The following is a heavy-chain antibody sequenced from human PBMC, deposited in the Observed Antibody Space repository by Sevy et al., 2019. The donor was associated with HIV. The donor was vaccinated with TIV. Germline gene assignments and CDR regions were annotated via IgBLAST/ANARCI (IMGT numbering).Heavy chain of an antibody. CDR1: GYTFTSYG. CDR3: ARGPRKYYDSSGYYYPPSY. J-gene: IGHJ4*02. V-gene: IGHV1-18*01. CDR2: ISAYNGNT. Sequence: ASVKVSCEASGYTFTSYGIIWARQAPGQGLEWMGWISAYNGNTNYAQRLQGRVTMTTDTSTSTAYMELTSLRSDDTAVYYCARGPRKYYDSSGYYYPPSYWGQGTLVTVSS. D-gene: IGHD3-22*01.